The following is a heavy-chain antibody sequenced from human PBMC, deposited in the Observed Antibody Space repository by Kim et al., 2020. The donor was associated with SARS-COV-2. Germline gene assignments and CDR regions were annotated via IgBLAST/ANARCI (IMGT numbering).Heavy chain of an antibody. Sequence: GGSLRLSCTTSGLTFGDYAMSWFRQAPGKGLEWVAFIRSKRYGETSEYAASVKGRFTISSDDYVRIAYLQMNGLKTEDTAVYYCTSGPYSYDSAAYYHDFWGERTRDSVSS. V-gene: IGHV3-49*03. CDR3: TSGPYSYDSAAYYHDF. CDR2: IRSKRYGETS. CDR1: GLTFGDYA. J-gene: IGHJ4*02. D-gene: IGHD3-22*01.